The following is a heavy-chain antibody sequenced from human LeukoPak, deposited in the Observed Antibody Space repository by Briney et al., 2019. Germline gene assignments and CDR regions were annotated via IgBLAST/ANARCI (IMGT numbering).Heavy chain of an antibody. CDR2: ISSSSSTI. D-gene: IGHD6-19*01. CDR1: GFTFSDYY. Sequence: GGSLRLSCAASGFTFSDYYMSWIRQAPGKGLEWVSYISSSSSTIYYADSVKGRFTISRDNAKNSLYLQMNSLRDEDTAVYYCARDRGSSGWYGWWFDPWGQGTLVTVSS. V-gene: IGHV3-11*04. CDR3: ARDRGSSGWYGWWFDP. J-gene: IGHJ5*02.